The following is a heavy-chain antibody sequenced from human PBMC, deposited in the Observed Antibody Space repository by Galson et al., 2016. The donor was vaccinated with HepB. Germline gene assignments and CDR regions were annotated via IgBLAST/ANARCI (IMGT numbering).Heavy chain of an antibody. V-gene: IGHV3-30-3*01. CDR2: ISYDGSKK. CDR3: ARESARTFYYDSSGYRWAFDI. D-gene: IGHD3-22*01. Sequence: SLRLSCAASGFTFSSYAMHWVRQAPGKGPEWVAGISYDGSKKYYAASVQGRFTISRDNSKNTLYLQMNSLRVEDTAMYYCARESARTFYYDSSGYRWAFDIWGQGTMVAVSS. CDR1: GFTFSSYA. J-gene: IGHJ3*02.